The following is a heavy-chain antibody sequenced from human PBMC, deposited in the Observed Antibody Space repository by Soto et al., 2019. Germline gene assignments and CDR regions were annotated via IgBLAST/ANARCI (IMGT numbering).Heavy chain of an antibody. CDR3: AKDGWAFPPDP. V-gene: IGHV3-23*01. CDR1: GFTFSSFA. CDR2: ISGVGGNT. D-gene: IGHD1-26*01. Sequence: GGSLRLSCAASGFTFSSFAMSWVRQAPGKGLEWVSGISGVGGNTYYAGSVQGRFTISRDNSRNTLLLQMNSLRADDTAVYYRAKDGWAFPPDPWGQGTLVTVSS. J-gene: IGHJ5*02.